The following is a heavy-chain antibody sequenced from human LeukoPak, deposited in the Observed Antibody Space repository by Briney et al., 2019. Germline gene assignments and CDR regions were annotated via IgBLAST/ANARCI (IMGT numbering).Heavy chain of an antibody. Sequence: PSETLSLTCTVSGGSISSSSYYWGWIRQPPGKGLEWIGSIYYSGSTYYNPSLKSRVTISVDTSKNQFSLKLSSVTAADTAVYYCARDAHSGSYSWGQGTLVTVSS. CDR1: GGSISSSSYY. CDR3: ARDAHSGSYS. CDR2: IYYSGST. V-gene: IGHV4-39*07. D-gene: IGHD1-26*01. J-gene: IGHJ4*02.